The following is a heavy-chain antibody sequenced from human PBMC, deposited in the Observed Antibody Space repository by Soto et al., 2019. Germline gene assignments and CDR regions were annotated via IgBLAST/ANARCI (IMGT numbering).Heavy chain of an antibody. J-gene: IGHJ4*02. CDR1: GFTFSSYG. Sequence: PGGSLRLSCAASGFTFSSYGMHWVRQAPGKGLEWVAVISYDGSNKYYADSVKGRFTISRDNSKNTLHLQMNSLRAEDTAVYYCAKDETKRVQLWFGYFDYWGQGTLVTVSS. CDR3: AKDETKRVQLWFGYFDY. CDR2: ISYDGSNK. D-gene: IGHD5-18*01. V-gene: IGHV3-30*18.